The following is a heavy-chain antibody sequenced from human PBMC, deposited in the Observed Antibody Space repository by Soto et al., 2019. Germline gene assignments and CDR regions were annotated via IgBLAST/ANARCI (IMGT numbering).Heavy chain of an antibody. D-gene: IGHD2-2*02. CDR3: ARSAVPAAIGYYYYGMDV. J-gene: IGHJ6*02. CDR2: IIPIFGTA. CDR1: GGTFSSYV. Sequence: SVKVSCKASGGTFSSYVISWVRQAPGQGLEWMGGIIPIFGTANYAQKFQGRVTITADKSTSTAYMELSSLRSEDTAVYYCARSAVPAAIGYYYYGMDVWGQGTTVTVSS. V-gene: IGHV1-69*06.